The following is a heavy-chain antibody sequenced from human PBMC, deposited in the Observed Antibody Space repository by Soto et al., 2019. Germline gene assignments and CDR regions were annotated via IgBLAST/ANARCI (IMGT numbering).Heavy chain of an antibody. CDR1: GFPFSSYG. CDR2: IWYDGSNK. CDR3: ARYADYYDSSGDDAFDI. J-gene: IGHJ3*02. V-gene: IGHV3-33*01. Sequence: GGPLRRSCAASGFPFSSYGMHWVRQAPDKGLEWVAVIWYDGSNKYYADSVKGRFTISRDNSKNTLYLQMNSLRAEDTAVYFCARYADYYDSSGDDAFDIWGQGTMVTVSS. D-gene: IGHD3-22*01.